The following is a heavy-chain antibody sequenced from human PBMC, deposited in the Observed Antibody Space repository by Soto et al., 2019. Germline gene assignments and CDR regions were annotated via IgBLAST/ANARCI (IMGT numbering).Heavy chain of an antibody. Sequence: QVQLVQSGAEVKKPGSSVKVSCKASGDTFSSYAISWVRQAPGQGLEWMGGIIPIFGTANYAQKFQGRVTITADESTSTAYMELSSLRSEDTAVYYCARDGSGYRSRASPMDVWAKGPRSPSP. V-gene: IGHV1-69*01. J-gene: IGHJ6*02. CDR2: IIPIFGTA. CDR3: ARDGSGYRSRASPMDV. D-gene: IGHD3-22*01. CDR1: GDTFSSYA.